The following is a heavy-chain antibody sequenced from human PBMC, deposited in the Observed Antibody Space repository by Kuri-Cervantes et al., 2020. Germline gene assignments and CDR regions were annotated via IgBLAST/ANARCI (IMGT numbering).Heavy chain of an antibody. CDR1: GGSISSSSYY. V-gene: IGHV4-39*01. CDR2: IYYSGST. Sequence: GSLRLSCTVSGGSISSSSYYWGWIRQPPGKGLEWNGSIYYSGSTYYNPSLKSRVTISVDTSKNRFSLKLSSVTAADTAVYYCARKLIVGSRDFDYWGQGTLVTVSS. J-gene: IGHJ4*02. D-gene: IGHD1-26*01. CDR3: ARKLIVGSRDFDY.